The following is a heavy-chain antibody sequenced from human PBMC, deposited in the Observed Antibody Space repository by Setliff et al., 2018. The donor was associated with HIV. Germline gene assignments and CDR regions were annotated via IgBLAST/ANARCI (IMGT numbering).Heavy chain of an antibody. J-gene: IGHJ3*02. CDR3: ARTLAYHAFDI. Sequence: SETLSLTCAVSGGSISSGGYSWNWIRQPPGKGLEWIGYIYHSGSTFYNPSLKSRVTMSLDTSRNEVSLRLSSVTAADTAVYYCARTLAYHAFDIWGQGTMVTVSS. CDR1: GGSISSGGYS. D-gene: IGHD2-2*01. V-gene: IGHV4-30-2*01. CDR2: IYHSGST.